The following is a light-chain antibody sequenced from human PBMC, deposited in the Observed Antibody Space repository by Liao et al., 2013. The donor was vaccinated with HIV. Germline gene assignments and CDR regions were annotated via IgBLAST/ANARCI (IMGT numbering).Light chain of an antibody. CDR1: NIGSKS. J-gene: IGLJ2*01. V-gene: IGLV3-21*04. CDR2: YDS. CDR3: HVWDSSSHHVV. Sequence: SYELTQPPSVSVAPGKTANITCGGNNIGSKSVHWYQQKPGQAPVLVIYYDSDRPPGIPERFSGSNSGSTATLTISRVEVGDEADYYCHVWDSSSHHVVFGGGTKLTVL.